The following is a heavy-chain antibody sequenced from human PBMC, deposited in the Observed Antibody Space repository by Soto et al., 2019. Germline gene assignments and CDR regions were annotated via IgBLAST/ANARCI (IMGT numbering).Heavy chain of an antibody. CDR3: AKALYGSSSSPIDF. V-gene: IGHV3-9*01. CDR1: EFTFVHYA. Sequence: SLILSCSGSEFTFVHYAMHWVGQATGKGVEWVSHITWNSGYIGYADSVQGRCTISRDNANNSLYLQMTSLKTEDTAFYYCAKALYGSSSSPIDFWGQGTLVTVSS. J-gene: IGHJ1*01. CDR2: ITWNSGYI. D-gene: IGHD6-13*01.